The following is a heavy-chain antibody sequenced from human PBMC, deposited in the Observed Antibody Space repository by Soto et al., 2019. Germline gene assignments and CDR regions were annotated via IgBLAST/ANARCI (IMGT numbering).Heavy chain of an antibody. Sequence: ASVKVSCKASGYTFTSYDINWVRQATGQGLEWMGWMNPNSGKTTYAEKFQGRVTLTTDTSTSTAYMELRSLRSDDTAIYYCARDPHEFWTSYWFDPWGQGTPVTVPS. CDR3: ARDPHEFWTSYWFDP. CDR2: MNPNSGKT. D-gene: IGHD3-3*01. CDR1: GYTFTSYD. J-gene: IGHJ5*02. V-gene: IGHV1-8*01.